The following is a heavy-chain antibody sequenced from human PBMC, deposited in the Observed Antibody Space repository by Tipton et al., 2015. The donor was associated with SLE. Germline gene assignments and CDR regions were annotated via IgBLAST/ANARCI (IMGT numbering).Heavy chain of an antibody. D-gene: IGHD3-22*01. J-gene: IGHJ4*02. CDR3: AKHWGYYPEY. CDR2: IYYTGRT. CDR1: GESINSSSFY. V-gene: IGHV4-39*01. Sequence: GLVKPSETLSLTCGVSGESINSSSFYWGWIRQPPGKGLEWIGHIYYTGRTYYNPSLRSRVTISRDTSRSRFSLTVSSVTAADTAVYYCAKHWGYYPEYWGQGMRVTVSS.